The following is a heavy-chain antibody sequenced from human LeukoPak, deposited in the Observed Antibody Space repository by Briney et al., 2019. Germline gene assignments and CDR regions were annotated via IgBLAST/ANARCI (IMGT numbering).Heavy chain of an antibody. J-gene: IGHJ6*04. Sequence: PSETLSLTCAVYGGSFSGYYWSWIRQPPGKGLEWIGEINHSGSTNYNPSLKSRVTISVDTSKNQFSLKLSSVTAADTAVYYCARPRITMVRGALDVWGKGTTVTISS. V-gene: IGHV4-34*01. CDR2: INHSGST. D-gene: IGHD3-10*01. CDR1: GGSFSGYY. CDR3: ARPRITMVRGALDV.